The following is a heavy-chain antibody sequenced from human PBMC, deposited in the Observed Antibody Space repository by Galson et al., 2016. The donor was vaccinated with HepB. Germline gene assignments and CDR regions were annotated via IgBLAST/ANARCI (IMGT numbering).Heavy chain of an antibody. CDR1: GYTFTSYG. CDR3: ARDIAASYYGWGSYYPADY. Sequence: SVKVSCKASGYTFTSYGLSWVRQAPGQGLEWMGWINPYNGNTNYTQKFQGRVTMSTDRSTSTVYMDLRSLRSDDTAVYYCARDIAASYYGWGSYYPADYWGQGTLVTVSS. V-gene: IGHV1-18*04. D-gene: IGHD3-10*01. CDR2: INPYNGNT. J-gene: IGHJ4*02.